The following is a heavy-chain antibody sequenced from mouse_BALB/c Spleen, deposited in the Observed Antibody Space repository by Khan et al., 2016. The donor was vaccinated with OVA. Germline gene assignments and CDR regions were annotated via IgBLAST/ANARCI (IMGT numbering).Heavy chain of an antibody. D-gene: IGHD1-1*01. CDR1: GFSITSDYA. J-gene: IGHJ2*01. V-gene: IGHV3-2*02. Sequence: EVPLQESGPGLVKPSQSLSLTCTVSGFSITSDYAWNWIRQFPGNKLEWMGYISYGGRTSSTPSLKRRISITRYTSKNQFFMQWKSVTNEDTATYYDARSVTITTVVATDFDYWGQGTTLTVAS. CDR2: ISYGGRT. CDR3: ARSVTITTVVATDFDY.